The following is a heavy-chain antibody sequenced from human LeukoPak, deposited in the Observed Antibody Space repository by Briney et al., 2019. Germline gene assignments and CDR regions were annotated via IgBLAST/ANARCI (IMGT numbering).Heavy chain of an antibody. J-gene: IGHJ6*03. CDR1: GLTFSSYW. V-gene: IGHV3-74*01. CDR3: ARGHYYDFWSGYYSYYYYYYMDV. Sequence: GGSLRLSCAASGLTFSSYWMHCVRQAPGKGLVWVSRINSDGSSTSYADSVKGRFTISRDNAKNTLYLQMNSLRAEDTAVYYCARGHYYDFWSGYYSYYYYYYMDVWGKGTTVTVSS. CDR2: INSDGSST. D-gene: IGHD3-3*01.